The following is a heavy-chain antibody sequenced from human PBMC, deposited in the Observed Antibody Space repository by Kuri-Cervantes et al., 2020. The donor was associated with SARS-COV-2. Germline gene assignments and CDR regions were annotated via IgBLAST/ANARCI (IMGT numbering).Heavy chain of an antibody. V-gene: IGHV1-69*04. CDR2: IIPILGTA. J-gene: IGHJ4*02. CDR1: GGTFSSYA. D-gene: IGHD6-19*01. CDR3: APYGGERIAVAG. Sequence: SVKVSCKASGGTFSSYAISWVRQAPGQGLEWMGRIIPILGTANYAQKFQGRVTITADNSTSTAYMELSSLRSEDTAVYYCAPYGGERIAVAGWGQGTLVTVSS.